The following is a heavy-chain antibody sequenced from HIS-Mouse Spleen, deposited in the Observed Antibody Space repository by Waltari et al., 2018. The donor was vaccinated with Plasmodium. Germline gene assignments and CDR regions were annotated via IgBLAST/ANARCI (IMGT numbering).Heavy chain of an antibody. CDR1: GGSFSGYY. J-gene: IGHJ4*02. CDR2: INHSGST. D-gene: IGHD3-3*01. CDR3: ARAYYDFWSGYRFDY. Sequence: QVQLQQWGAGLLKPSETLSLTCAVYGGSFSGYYWSWIRQPPGKGLEWIGEINHSGSTNYNPSLKSRVTISVDTSKNQFSLKLSSVTAADPAVYYCARAYYDFWSGYRFDYWGQGTLVTVSS. V-gene: IGHV4-34*01.